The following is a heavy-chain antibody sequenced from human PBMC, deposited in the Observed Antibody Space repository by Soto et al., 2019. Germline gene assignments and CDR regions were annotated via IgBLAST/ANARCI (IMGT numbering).Heavy chain of an antibody. Sequence: GGSLRLSCTASGFIFQTYTMSWVRQAPGRGLEWVSSIIGADGTTHYADSVKGRFTISRDNSKNTLYLQMNSLRAEDTALYYCAKDKHPDGAWDFHYRAQCTVLTGSS. CDR3: AKDKHPDGAWDFHY. J-gene: IGHJ4*02. V-gene: IGHV3-23*01. CDR1: GFIFQTYT. D-gene: IGHD4-17*01. CDR2: IIGADGTT.